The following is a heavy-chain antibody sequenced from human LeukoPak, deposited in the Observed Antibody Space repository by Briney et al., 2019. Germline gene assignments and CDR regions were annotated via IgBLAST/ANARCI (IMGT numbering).Heavy chain of an antibody. Sequence: GASVKVSCKVSGYTLTELSMHWVRQAPGKGLEWMGGFDPEDGETIYAQKFQGRVTMTKDTSTDTAYMELSSLRSEDTAVYYCATDQWELRYHDAFDIWGQGTMVTVSS. J-gene: IGHJ3*02. CDR1: GYTLTELS. V-gene: IGHV1-24*01. D-gene: IGHD1-26*01. CDR3: ATDQWELRYHDAFDI. CDR2: FDPEDGET.